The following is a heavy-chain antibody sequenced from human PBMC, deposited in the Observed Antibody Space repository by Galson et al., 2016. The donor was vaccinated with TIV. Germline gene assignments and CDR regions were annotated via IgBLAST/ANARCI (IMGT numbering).Heavy chain of an antibody. CDR3: ARDFGGSFSPFYGMDV. CDR2: INAGTGDT. J-gene: IGHJ6*02. Sequence: SVKVSCKASGYTITSYAVHWVRQAPGQRFEWMGWINAGTGDTKFSQKFQGRVTLTRDTSASTVYMGLSSLTSEDTAVYYCARDFGGSFSPFYGMDVWGQGTTVTVSS. V-gene: IGHV1-3*01. CDR1: GYTITSYA. D-gene: IGHD3-16*01.